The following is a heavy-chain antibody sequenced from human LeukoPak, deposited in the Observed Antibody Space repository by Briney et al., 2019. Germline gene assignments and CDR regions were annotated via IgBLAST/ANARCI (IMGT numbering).Heavy chain of an antibody. CDR1: GFTFSSYA. J-gene: IGHJ5*02. CDR3: AKVVSSGYSEVLDS. D-gene: IGHD3-22*01. CDR2: IAVSRGYT. Sequence: GGSLRLSCAASGFTFSSYAMTWVRQAPGKGLDWVSVIAVSRGYTYYADSVKGRFTISRDNSKNTLYLHMNSLRADDTAVYYCAKVVSSGYSEVLDSWGQGTLVTVSS. V-gene: IGHV3-23*01.